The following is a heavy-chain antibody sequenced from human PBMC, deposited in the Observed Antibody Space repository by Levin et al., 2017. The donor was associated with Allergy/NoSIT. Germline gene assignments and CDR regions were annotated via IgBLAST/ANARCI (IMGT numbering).Heavy chain of an antibody. CDR1: GYSFTSYW. V-gene: IGHV5-51*01. CDR2: IYPGDSDT. Sequence: ASVKVSCKGSGYSFTSYWIGWVRQMPGKGLEWMGIIYPGDSDTRYSPSFQGQVTISADKSISTAYLQWSSLKASDTAMYYCARAPDMYYYDRRGYYPDYWGQGTLVTVSS. J-gene: IGHJ4*02. D-gene: IGHD3-22*01. CDR3: ARAPDMYYYDRRGYYPDY.